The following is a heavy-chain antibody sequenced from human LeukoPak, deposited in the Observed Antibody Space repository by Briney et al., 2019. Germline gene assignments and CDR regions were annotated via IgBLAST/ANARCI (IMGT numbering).Heavy chain of an antibody. J-gene: IGHJ4*02. CDR1: GYTFTSYD. Sequence: GASVKVSCKASGYTFTSYDINWVRQATGQGLEWMGWMNPNSGNTGYAQRFQGRVTMPRNTSISTAYMELSSLRAEDTAVYYCARAYSSSLIDYWGQGSLVTVSS. V-gene: IGHV1-8*01. CDR2: MNPNSGNT. CDR3: ARAYSSSLIDY. D-gene: IGHD6-13*01.